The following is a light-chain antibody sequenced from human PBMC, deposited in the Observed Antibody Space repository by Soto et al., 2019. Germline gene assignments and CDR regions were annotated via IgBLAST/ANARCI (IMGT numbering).Light chain of an antibody. CDR2: LEGSGSY. CDR1: SGHSSYI. CDR3: ETWDSNTRV. V-gene: IGLV4-60*02. J-gene: IGLJ3*02. Sequence: QSVLTQSSSASASLGSSVKLTCTLSSGHSSYIIAWHQQQPGKAPRYLMKLEGSGSYNKGSGVPDRFSGSSSGADRYLTISNHPFEDEADYYCETWDSNTRVFGGGTKLTVL.